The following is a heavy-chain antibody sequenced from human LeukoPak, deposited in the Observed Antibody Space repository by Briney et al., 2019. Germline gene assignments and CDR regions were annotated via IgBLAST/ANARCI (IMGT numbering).Heavy chain of an antibody. J-gene: IGHJ4*02. CDR3: ARDPTDWLFPFDY. D-gene: IGHD3/OR15-3a*01. CDR1: GGTFSSYA. CDR2: IIPIFGTA. V-gene: IGHV1-69*06. Sequence: ASVKVSCKASGGTFSSYAISWVRQAPGQGLEWMGGIIPIFGTANYAQKFQGRVTITADKSTSTAYMELSSLRSEDTAVYYCARDPTDWLFPFDYWGQGTLVTVSS.